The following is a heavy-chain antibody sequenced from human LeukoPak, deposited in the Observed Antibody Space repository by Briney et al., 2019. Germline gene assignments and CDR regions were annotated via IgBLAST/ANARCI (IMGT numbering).Heavy chain of an antibody. J-gene: IGHJ4*02. CDR1: GFTFSSYA. CDR3: ARVAKNSLLWFGESLFDY. V-gene: IGHV3-23*01. CDR2: ISGSGGST. D-gene: IGHD3-10*01. Sequence: PGGSLRLSCAASGFTFSSYAMSWVRQAPGKGLEWVSAISGSGGSTYYADSVKGRFTISRDNSKNTLYLQMNSLRAEDTAVYYCARVAKNSLLWFGESLFDYWGQGTLVTVSS.